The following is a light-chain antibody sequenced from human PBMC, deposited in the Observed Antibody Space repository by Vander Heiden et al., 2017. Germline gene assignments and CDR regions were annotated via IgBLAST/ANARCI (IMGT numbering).Light chain of an antibody. CDR1: NLGQRY. CDR3: QVWDDNTLWV. CDR2: ENN. J-gene: IGLJ3*02. V-gene: IGLV3-1*01. Sequence: SYDLTQPPSVSVSPGQPASITCSGDNLGQRYAWWYQQKPGQSHVLVIDENNKRTSGIPERFSASNSGNTATLTISGTQPMDEADYYCQVWDDNTLWVFGGGTKLTVL.